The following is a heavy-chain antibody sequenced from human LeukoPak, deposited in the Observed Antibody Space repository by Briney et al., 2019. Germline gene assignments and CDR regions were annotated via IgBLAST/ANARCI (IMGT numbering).Heavy chain of an antibody. CDR1: GGSISSYY. D-gene: IGHD7-27*01. CDR3: AREHTIPLGIRLWYFDL. CDR2: TYYSGST. Sequence: SETLSLTCTVSGGSISSYYWSWIRQPPGKGLERIGYTYYSGSTNYNPSLKSRVTISVDTSKNQFSLKLSSVTAADTAVYYCAREHTIPLGIRLWYFDLWGRGTLVTVSS. J-gene: IGHJ2*01. V-gene: IGHV4-59*01.